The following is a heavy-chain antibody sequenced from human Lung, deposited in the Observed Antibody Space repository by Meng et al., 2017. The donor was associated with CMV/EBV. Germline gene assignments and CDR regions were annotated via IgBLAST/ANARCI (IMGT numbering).Heavy chain of an antibody. CDR1: GGSISSRTYY. CDR2: VYYSGSP. Sequence: LXCTVSGGSISSRTYYWAWLRQPPGKGLDWIGSVYYSGSPHYNPSLKSRVTISVDTSKNQFSLTLRSVTAADTAVYYCARDAPGRSGDAFSLWGQGTXVTVSS. CDR3: ARDAPGRSGDAFSL. D-gene: IGHD1-26*01. V-gene: IGHV4-39*07. J-gene: IGHJ3*01.